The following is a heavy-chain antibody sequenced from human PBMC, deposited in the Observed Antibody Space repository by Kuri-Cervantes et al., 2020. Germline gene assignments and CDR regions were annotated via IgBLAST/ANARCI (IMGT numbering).Heavy chain of an antibody. CDR1: GFTFSNYW. J-gene: IGHJ2*01. CDR2: IKQDGSEK. Sequence: GESLKISCVASGFTFSNYWMSWVRQAPGKGLEWVANIKQDGSEKYYVDSVKGRFTISRDNAKNSVYLQMNSLRAEDTALYYCARGPSQAAADWYFDLWGRGTLVTDSS. CDR3: ARGPSQAAADWYFDL. V-gene: IGHV3-7*01. D-gene: IGHD6-13*01.